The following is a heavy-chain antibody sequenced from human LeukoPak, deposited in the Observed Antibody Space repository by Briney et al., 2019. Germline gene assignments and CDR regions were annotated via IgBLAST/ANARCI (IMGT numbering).Heavy chain of an antibody. V-gene: IGHV4-30-4*02. CDR2: IYYSGST. D-gene: IGHD6-13*01. J-gene: IGHJ4*02. CDR1: GGSISSGDYY. Sequence: PSETLSLTCTVSGGSISSGDYYWSWIRQPPGKGLEWIGYIYYSGSTYYNPSLKSRVTISVDTSKNQFSLKLSSVTAADTAVYYCARVEGSSWYQIEYWGQGTLVTVSS. CDR3: ARVEGSSWYQIEY.